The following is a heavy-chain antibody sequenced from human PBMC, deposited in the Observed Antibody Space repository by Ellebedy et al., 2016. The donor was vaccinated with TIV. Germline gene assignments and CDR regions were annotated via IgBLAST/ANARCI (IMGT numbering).Heavy chain of an antibody. CDR2: LFMSGST. D-gene: IGHD1-14*01. CDR3: ARLRQSRDRSHWYFDL. V-gene: IGHV4-4*07. CDR1: GGSFSSYY. J-gene: IGHJ2*01. Sequence: SETLSLXXTVSGGSFSSYYWSWIRQSAGKGLEWIGRLFMSGSTTYNPSLKNRVTMSVDASTTQLSLNLSSVTAADTAVYFCARLRQSRDRSHWYFDLWGRGTLVTVSS.